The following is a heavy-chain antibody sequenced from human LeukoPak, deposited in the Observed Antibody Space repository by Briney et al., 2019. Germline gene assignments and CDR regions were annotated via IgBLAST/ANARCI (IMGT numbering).Heavy chain of an antibody. CDR2: ISYDGSNK. CDR1: GFTFSSYA. Sequence: PGRSLRLSCAASGFTFSSYAMHWVRQAPGKGLEWVAVISYDGSNKYYADSVKGRFTISRDNSKNTLYLQMNSLRAEDTAVYYCARDLNDYVTDYWGQRSEDTDSS. J-gene: IGHJ4*02. D-gene: IGHD3-16*01. CDR3: ARDLNDYVTDY. V-gene: IGHV3-30-3*01.